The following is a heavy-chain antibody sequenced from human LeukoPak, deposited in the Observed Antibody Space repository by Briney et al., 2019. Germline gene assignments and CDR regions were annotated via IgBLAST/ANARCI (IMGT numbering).Heavy chain of an antibody. D-gene: IGHD1-26*01. J-gene: IGHJ6*03. CDR3: ARAVSGNYYYMDV. CDR2: IYYSGST. Sequence: SETLSLTCTVSGGSISSYYWSWIRQPPGKGLEWIGYIYYSGSTNYNPSLKSRVTISVDTSKNQFSLKLSSVTAADTAVYYCARAVSGNYYYMDVWGKGTTVTISS. V-gene: IGHV4-59*01. CDR1: GGSISSYY.